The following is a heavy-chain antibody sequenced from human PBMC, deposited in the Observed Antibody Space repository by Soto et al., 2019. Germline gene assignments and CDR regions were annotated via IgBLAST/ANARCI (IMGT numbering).Heavy chain of an antibody. V-gene: IGHV3-23*01. D-gene: IGHD1-26*01. CDR1: GFTFSIYT. CDR3: AKDFTPDARWDIDY. Sequence: EVQLLESGGGLVQPAGSLRLSCAASGFTFSIYTMSWFRQAPGKGLEWVSSIYGNGRSTFYSASVKGRFTICRDNSGKTVYLQMSSLRAEQTAIYYCAKDFTPDARWDIDYWGQGSLVTV. J-gene: IGHJ4*02. CDR2: IYGNGRST.